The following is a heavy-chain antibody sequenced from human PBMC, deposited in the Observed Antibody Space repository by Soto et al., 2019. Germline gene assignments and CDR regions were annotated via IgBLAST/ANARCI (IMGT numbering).Heavy chain of an antibody. CDR3: AKGKLGYCSGGSCYYNGLDV. V-gene: IGHV3-23*01. Sequence: PGGSLRLSCAASGFTFSSYAVSWVRRAPGKGLEWVSTISGSAYSTYYADSVKGRFTISRDNSKNTLYLQMNSLRAEDTALYYCAKGKLGYCSGGSCYYNGLDVWGQGTTVTVSS. D-gene: IGHD2-15*01. CDR2: ISGSAYST. J-gene: IGHJ6*02. CDR1: GFTFSSYA.